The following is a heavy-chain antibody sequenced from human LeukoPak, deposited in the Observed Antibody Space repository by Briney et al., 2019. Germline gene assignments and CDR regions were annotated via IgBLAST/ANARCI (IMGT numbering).Heavy chain of an antibody. CDR1: GFTFSDYN. V-gene: IGHV3-48*04. CDR3: ARDYYVPYGSGSYPDWYFDL. J-gene: IGHJ2*01. D-gene: IGHD3-10*01. CDR2: ISSSSSPI. Sequence: PGGSQRLSCAASGFTFSDYNMNWVRQAPGKGLEWVAYISSSSSPIYYADSVKGRFTISRDNAKNSLYLKMNSLRAEDTAVYYCARDYYVPYGSGSYPDWYFDLWGRGTLVTVSS.